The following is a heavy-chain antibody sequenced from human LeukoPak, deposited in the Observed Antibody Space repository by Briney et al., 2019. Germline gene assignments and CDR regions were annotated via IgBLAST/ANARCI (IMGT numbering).Heavy chain of an antibody. CDR3: ARDVSGRIDY. CDR1: GDNVSSNIAA. V-gene: IGHV6-1*01. J-gene: IGHJ4*02. Sequence: SQTLSLTCAISGDNVSSNIAAWNWIRQSPSRGLEWLGRTYYRSRWYYDYALSVRSRITINPDTSKNQFSLQLNSVTPEDTAVYYCARDVSGRIDYWGQGTLVTVSS. CDR2: TYYRSRWYY. D-gene: IGHD6-25*01.